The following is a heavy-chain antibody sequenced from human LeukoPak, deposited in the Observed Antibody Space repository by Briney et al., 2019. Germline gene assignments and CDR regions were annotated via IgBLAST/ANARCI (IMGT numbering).Heavy chain of an antibody. Sequence: SETLSLTCTVSGGSISSYYWSWIRQPPGKGLEWIGYIYYSGSTNYNPSLKSRVTISVDTSKNQLSLKLSSVTAADTAVYYCARGVVATKDFAYWGQGTLVTVSS. CDR3: ARGVVATKDFAY. J-gene: IGHJ4*02. D-gene: IGHD5-12*01. V-gene: IGHV4-59*01. CDR1: GGSISSYY. CDR2: IYYSGST.